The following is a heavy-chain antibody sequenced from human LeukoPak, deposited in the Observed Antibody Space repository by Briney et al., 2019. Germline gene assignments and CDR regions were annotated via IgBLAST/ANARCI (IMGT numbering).Heavy chain of an antibody. Sequence: GKSLRLSCAASGFTFNNYWMSWVRQAPGKGLEWVATINQDASVKDFVDSVKGRFTISRDNTINSLYLQMNSLRPGDTSLYYCVREGSYLDAFDMWGRGTMVTVSS. CDR1: GFTFNNYW. D-gene: IGHD1-26*01. CDR2: INQDASVK. V-gene: IGHV3-7*01. J-gene: IGHJ3*02. CDR3: VREGSYLDAFDM.